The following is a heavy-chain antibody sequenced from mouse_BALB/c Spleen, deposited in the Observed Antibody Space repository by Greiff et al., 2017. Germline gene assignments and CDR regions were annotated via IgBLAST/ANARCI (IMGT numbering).Heavy chain of an antibody. Sequence: QVQLQQSGPELVKPGASVRISCKASGYTFTSYYIHWVKQRPGQGLEWIGWIYPGNVNTKYNEKFKGKATLTADKSSSTAYMQLSSLTSEDSAVYFCARSGYGNSGAMDYWGQGTSVTVSS. CDR1: GYTFTSYY. V-gene: IGHV1S56*01. CDR3: ARSGYGNSGAMDY. D-gene: IGHD2-10*02. J-gene: IGHJ4*01. CDR2: IYPGNVNT.